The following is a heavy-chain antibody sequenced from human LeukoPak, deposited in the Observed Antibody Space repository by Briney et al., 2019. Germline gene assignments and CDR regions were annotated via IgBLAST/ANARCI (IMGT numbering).Heavy chain of an antibody. D-gene: IGHD2-8*01. Sequence: ASVKVSCKASGYNFISYYMHWVRQAPGQGLEWMGIINPSGGSTSYAQKFQDRVTMTRDTSTSTAYMELSSLKSEDTAVYYCAREDVVLVDAGRYYYYGMDVWGQGTTVTVSS. CDR2: INPSGGST. J-gene: IGHJ6*02. CDR1: GYNFISYY. V-gene: IGHV1-46*01. CDR3: AREDVVLVDAGRYYYYGMDV.